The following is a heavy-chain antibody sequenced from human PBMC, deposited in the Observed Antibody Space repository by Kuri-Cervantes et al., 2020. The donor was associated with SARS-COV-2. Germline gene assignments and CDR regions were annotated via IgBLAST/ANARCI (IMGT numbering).Heavy chain of an antibody. V-gene: IGHV1-2*02. CDR2: INPNSGGT. CDR3: ARDSGGYGSGDY. J-gene: IGHJ4*02. D-gene: IGHD3-10*01. CDR1: GYTFTGYY. Sequence: ASVKVSCKASGYTFTGYYMHWVRQAPGQGLEWMGWINPNSGGTNYAQKFQGRVAMPRDTSISTAYMELRSLRSDDTAVYYCARDSGGYGSGDYWGQGTLVTVSS.